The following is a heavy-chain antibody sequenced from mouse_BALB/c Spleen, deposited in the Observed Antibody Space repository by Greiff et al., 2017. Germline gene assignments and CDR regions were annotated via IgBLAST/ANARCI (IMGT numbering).Heavy chain of an antibody. D-gene: IGHD2-10*01. CDR3: VRGAYYGNY. Sequence: VMLVESGPGLVAPSQSLSITCTVSGFSLTSYDISWIRQPPGKGLEWLGVIWTGGGTNYNSAFMSRLSISKDNSKSQVFLKMNSLQTDDTAIYYCVRGAYYGNYWGQGTTLTVSS. CDR2: IWTGGGT. CDR1: GFSLTSYD. V-gene: IGHV2-9-2*01. J-gene: IGHJ2*01.